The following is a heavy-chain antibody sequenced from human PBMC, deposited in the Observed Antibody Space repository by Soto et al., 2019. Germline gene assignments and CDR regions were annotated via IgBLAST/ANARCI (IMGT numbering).Heavy chain of an antibody. CDR1: GGTFSSYA. V-gene: IGHV1-69*06. CDR2: IIPIFGTA. CDR3: ARVRVAAAGDYYYGMDV. Sequence: QVQLVQSGAEVKKPGSSVKVSCKASGGTFSSYAISWVRQAPGHGLEWMGGIIPIFGTANYAQKFQGRVTITADKSTSTAYMELSSLRSEDTAVYYCARVRVAAAGDYYYGMDVWGQGTTVTVSS. J-gene: IGHJ6*02. D-gene: IGHD6-13*01.